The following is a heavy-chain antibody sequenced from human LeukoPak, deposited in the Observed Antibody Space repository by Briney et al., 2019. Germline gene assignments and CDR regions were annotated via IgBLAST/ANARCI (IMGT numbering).Heavy chain of an antibody. V-gene: IGHV4-59*01. CDR3: ARTLGGALFSNSYYFDY. J-gene: IGHJ4*02. D-gene: IGHD4-11*01. CDR2: IYYSGST. Sequence: SETLSLTCTVSGGSISSYYWSWIRQPPGKGLEWIGYIYYSGSTNYNPSLKSRVTISVDTSKNQFSLKLSSVTAADTAVYYCARTLGGALFSNSYYFDYWGQGTLVTVSS. CDR1: GGSISSYY.